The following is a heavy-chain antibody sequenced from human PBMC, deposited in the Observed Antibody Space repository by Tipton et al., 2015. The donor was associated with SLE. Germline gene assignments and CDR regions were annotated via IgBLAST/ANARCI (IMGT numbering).Heavy chain of an antibody. D-gene: IGHD1-20*01. J-gene: IGHJ6*03. V-gene: IGHV3-30*03. CDR1: GFTFSSYG. Sequence: SLRLSCAASGFTFSSYGMHWVRQAPGKGLEWVAAISYDGSNKYYADSVKGRFTISRDNSKNTLYLQMNSLRAEDTAVYYCARRGLTFNYYYYMDVWGKGTTVTVSS. CDR2: ISYDGSNK. CDR3: ARRGLTFNYYYYMDV.